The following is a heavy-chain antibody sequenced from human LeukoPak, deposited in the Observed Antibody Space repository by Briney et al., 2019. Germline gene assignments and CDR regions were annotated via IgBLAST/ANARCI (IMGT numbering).Heavy chain of an antibody. CDR3: ARRAGAYSHPYDY. CDR1: GFTFSSYE. CDR2: IGSSDSTT. V-gene: IGHV3-48*03. Sequence: PGGSLRLSCVASGFTFSSYEMNWVRQAPGKGLEWLSYIGSSDSTTHYADSVKGRFTISRDNAKNSLYLQMNSLRVEDTAVYYCARRAGAYSHPYDYWGQGTLVTVSS. J-gene: IGHJ4*02. D-gene: IGHD4/OR15-4a*01.